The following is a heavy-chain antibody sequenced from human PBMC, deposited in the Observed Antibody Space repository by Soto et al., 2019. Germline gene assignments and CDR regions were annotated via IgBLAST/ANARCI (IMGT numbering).Heavy chain of an antibody. CDR3: ARHGLPCSGGSCYWEGFNYYYYGMDV. D-gene: IGHD2-15*01. Sequence: ESLKISCKGSGYSFTSYWIGWVRQMPGKGLEWMGIIYPGDSDTRYSPSFQGQVTISADKSISTAYLQWSSLKASDTAMYYCARHGLPCSGGSCYWEGFNYYYYGMDVWGQGTTVTVSS. J-gene: IGHJ6*02. CDR1: GYSFTSYW. V-gene: IGHV5-51*01. CDR2: IYPGDSDT.